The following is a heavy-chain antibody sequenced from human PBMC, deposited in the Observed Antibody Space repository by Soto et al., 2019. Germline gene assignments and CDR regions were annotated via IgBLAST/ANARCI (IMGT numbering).Heavy chain of an antibody. J-gene: IGHJ6*02. CDR1: GFTLSSYN. CDR3: ARMFRAVAADYYYGMDV. Sequence: GGSLRLSCAASGFTLSSYNMNWVRQAPGKGLEWVSDIWYDGSNKYYADSVKGRFTISRDNSKNTLYLQMNSLRAEDTAVYYCARMFRAVAADYYYGMDVWGQGTTVTVSS. V-gene: IGHV3-33*08. D-gene: IGHD6-19*01. CDR2: IWYDGSNK.